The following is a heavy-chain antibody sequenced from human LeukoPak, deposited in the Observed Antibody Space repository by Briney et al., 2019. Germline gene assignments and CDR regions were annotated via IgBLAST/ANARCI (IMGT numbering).Heavy chain of an antibody. D-gene: IGHD3-9*01. CDR3: ARGQYYDILTGYYFDY. CDR1: GGSLSGYS. CDR2: INHSGST. V-gene: IGHV4-34*01. J-gene: IGHJ4*02. Sequence: SETLSLTCAVHGGSLSGYSWSWIRQPPGKGLEWIGEINHSGSTNYNPSLKSRVTISVDTSKNQFSLKLSSVTAADTAVYYCARGQYYDILTGYYFDYWGQGTLVTVSS.